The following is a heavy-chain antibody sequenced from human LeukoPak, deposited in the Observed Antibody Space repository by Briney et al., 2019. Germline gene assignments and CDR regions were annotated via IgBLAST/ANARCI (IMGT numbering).Heavy chain of an antibody. J-gene: IGHJ2*01. CDR2: INPNSGDT. D-gene: IGHD3-10*01. Sequence: ASVKVSFKASGYTFTCYYMHWVRQAPGQGLEWLGWINPNSGDTHYPQTFQARVTMTRDTSISTAYMELSGLRSDDTAMYYCATKYGSGSPISYFDLCGRGTLVTVSS. CDR1: GYTFTCYY. V-gene: IGHV1-2*02. CDR3: ATKYGSGSPISYFDL.